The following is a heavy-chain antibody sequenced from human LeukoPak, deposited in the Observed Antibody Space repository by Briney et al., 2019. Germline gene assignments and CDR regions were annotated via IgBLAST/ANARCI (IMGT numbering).Heavy chain of an antibody. CDR2: IYYSGNT. D-gene: IGHD4-17*01. J-gene: IGHJ4*02. V-gene: IGHV4-31*03. CDR3: ARGSGDYIPNFDY. CDR1: GGSISSGGYY. Sequence: PSQTLSLTCTVSGGSISSGGYYWSWIRQHPGKGLEWIGYIYYSGNTHYSPSLKSRVTISVDTSKNQFSLKLSSVTAADTAVYYCARGSGDYIPNFDYWGQGTLVTVSS.